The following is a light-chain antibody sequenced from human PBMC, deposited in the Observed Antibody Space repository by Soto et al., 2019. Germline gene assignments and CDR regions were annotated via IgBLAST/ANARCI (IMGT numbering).Light chain of an antibody. V-gene: IGLV2-14*01. J-gene: IGLJ1*01. Sequence: QSALTQPASVSGSPGQSITISCTGTSSDVGGYNYVSWYQQHPGKAPKVMIYDVSNRPSGVSNRFSGSKSGNTASLTISGLQTEDEADYYCSSYTSSTTRVFGTGTKVTLL. CDR2: DVS. CDR1: SSDVGGYNY. CDR3: SSYTSSTTRV.